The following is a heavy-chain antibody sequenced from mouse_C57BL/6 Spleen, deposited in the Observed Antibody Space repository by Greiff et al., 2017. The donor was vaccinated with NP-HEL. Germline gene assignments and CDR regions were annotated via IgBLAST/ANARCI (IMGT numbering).Heavy chain of an antibody. CDR2: IYPGDGDT. Sequence: QVQLKESGPELVKPGASVKISCKASGYAFSSSWMNWVKQRPGKGLEWIGRIYPGDGDTNYNGKRKGKATLTADKSSSTAYLQLSSRKSEDSAVYFFAIGHYGSGGAYWGQGTRVTVSA. CDR1: GYAFSSSW. V-gene: IGHV1-82*01. CDR3: AIGHYGSGGAY. D-gene: IGHD1-1*01. J-gene: IGHJ3*01.